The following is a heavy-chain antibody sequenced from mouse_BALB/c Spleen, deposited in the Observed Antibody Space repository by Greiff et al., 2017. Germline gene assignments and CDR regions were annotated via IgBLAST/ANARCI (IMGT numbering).Heavy chain of an antibody. J-gene: IGHJ4*01. Sequence: QVQLKQSAAELARPGASVKMSCKASGYTFTSYTMHWVKQRPGQGLEWIGNINPSSGYTEYNQKFKDKTTLTADKSSSTAYMQLSSLTSEDSAVYYCARKAMDYWGQGTSVTVSS. CDR1: GYTFTSYT. V-gene: IGHV1-4*02. CDR3: ARKAMDY. CDR2: INPSSGYT.